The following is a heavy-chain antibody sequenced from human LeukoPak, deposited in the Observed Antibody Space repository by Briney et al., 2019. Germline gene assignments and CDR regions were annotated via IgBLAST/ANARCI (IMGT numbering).Heavy chain of an antibody. Sequence: GASVKVSCKASGYTFIGYYIYWVRQAPGQGLEWMGWINPNSGGTNYAQKFQGRVTMTRDTSISTAYMELSRLRSDDTAVYYCARATHELEDIVVVPAAWDYFDYWGQGTLVTVSS. CDR3: ARATHELEDIVVVPAAWDYFDY. D-gene: IGHD2-2*01. J-gene: IGHJ4*02. V-gene: IGHV1-2*02. CDR2: INPNSGGT. CDR1: GYTFIGYY.